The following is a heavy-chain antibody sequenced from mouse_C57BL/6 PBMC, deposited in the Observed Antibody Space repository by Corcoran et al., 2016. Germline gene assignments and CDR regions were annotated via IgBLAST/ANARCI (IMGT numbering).Heavy chain of an antibody. D-gene: IGHD1-1*01. CDR3: ARGYYYGSSYNY. Sequence: QIQLVQSGPELKKPGETVKNSCKASGYTFTTYGMSWVKQAPGKGLKWMGWINTYSGVPTYADDFKGRFAFSLETSASTAYLQINNLKNEDTATYFCARGYYYGSSYNYWGQGTTLTVSS. V-gene: IGHV9-3*01. CDR2: INTYSGVP. J-gene: IGHJ2*01. CDR1: GYTFTTYG.